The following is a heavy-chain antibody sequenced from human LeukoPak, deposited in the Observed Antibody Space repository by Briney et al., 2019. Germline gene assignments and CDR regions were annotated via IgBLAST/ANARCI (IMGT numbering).Heavy chain of an antibody. CDR1: GFTFSSYS. J-gene: IGHJ6*02. CDR3: ARGLQASAIVVVPAAWNGMDV. Sequence: PGGSLRLSCAASGFTFSSYSMIWVRQPPGKGLEGVSYISGSRTTIHYADSVKGRFTISRDNAKNSLYLQMNSLRAEDTAVYYCARGLQASAIVVVPAAWNGMDVWGQGTTVTVSS. D-gene: IGHD2-2*01. CDR2: ISGSRTTI. V-gene: IGHV3-48*04.